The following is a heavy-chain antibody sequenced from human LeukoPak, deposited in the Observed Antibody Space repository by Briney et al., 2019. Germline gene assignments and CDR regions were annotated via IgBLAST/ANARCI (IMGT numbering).Heavy chain of an antibody. CDR1: GFTFSSYA. D-gene: IGHD6-19*01. V-gene: IGHV3-23*01. CDR2: ISGSGGST. Sequence: GGSLRLSCAASGFTFSSYAMSWVRQAPGKGLEWVSAISGSGGSTYYADSVKGRFTISRDNSKNTLYLQMNSLRAEDTAVYYCAKTTLLSSGWSHSDPTPIDYWGQGTLVTVSS. J-gene: IGHJ4*02. CDR3: AKTTLLSSGWSHSDPTPIDY.